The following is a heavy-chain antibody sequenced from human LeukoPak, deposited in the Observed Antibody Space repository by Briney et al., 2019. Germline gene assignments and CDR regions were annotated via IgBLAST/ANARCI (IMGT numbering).Heavy chain of an antibody. CDR2: ICASGDRT. Sequence: GGSVSLSCAPCGFIFEEYPMLGLPDVVGEGVEWVSHICASGDRTYYADSVKCRFTISRDNTKGSLYLQLKSLRTADTALYYCVNGRPFGVLISKGAFDTWGQGTMVTVFS. V-gene: IGHV3-43*02. CDR3: VNGRPFGVLISKGAFDT. J-gene: IGHJ3*02. CDR1: GFIFEEYP. D-gene: IGHD3-3*01.